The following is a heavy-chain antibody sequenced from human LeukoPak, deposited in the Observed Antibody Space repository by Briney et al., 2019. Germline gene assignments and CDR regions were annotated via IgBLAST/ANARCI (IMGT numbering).Heavy chain of an antibody. Sequence: PGRSLRLSCAASGFTFSSYALHWVRLAPGKGLEYVSAISSNGGSTYYANSVKGRFTISRDNSKNTLYLQMGSLRDEDMGVYYCARGPVAVAGTAPFDYWGQGTLVTVSS. CDR1: GFTFSSYA. D-gene: IGHD6-19*01. V-gene: IGHV3-64*01. CDR2: ISSNGGST. J-gene: IGHJ4*02. CDR3: ARGPVAVAGTAPFDY.